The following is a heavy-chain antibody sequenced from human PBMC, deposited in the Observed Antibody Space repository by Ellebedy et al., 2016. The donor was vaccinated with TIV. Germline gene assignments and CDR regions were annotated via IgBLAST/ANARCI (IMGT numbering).Heavy chain of an antibody. Sequence: GESLKISXTASGFTFGDYAMSWFRQAPGKGLEWVGFIRSKAYGGTTEYAASVKGRFTISRDDSKSIAYLQMNSLKTEDTAVYYCTRDSSDSSGWYYYYYYYMDVWGKGTTVTVSS. CDR2: IRSKAYGGTT. V-gene: IGHV3-49*03. J-gene: IGHJ6*03. CDR3: TRDSSDSSGWYYYYYYYMDV. D-gene: IGHD6-19*01. CDR1: GFTFGDYA.